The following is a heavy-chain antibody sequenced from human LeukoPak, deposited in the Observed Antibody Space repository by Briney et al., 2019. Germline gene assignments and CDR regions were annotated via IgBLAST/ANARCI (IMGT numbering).Heavy chain of an antibody. J-gene: IGHJ4*02. D-gene: IGHD3-10*01. V-gene: IGHV3-30*04. CDR1: GFTFSSYA. CDR2: ISYDGSNK. Sequence: GRSLRLSCAASGFTFSSYAMHWVRQAPGKGLEWVAVISYDGSNKYYADSVKGRFTISRDNSKNTLYLQMNSLRAEDTAVYYCARDMRSITMVRGAKTFDYWGQGTLVTVPS. CDR3: ARDMRSITMVRGAKTFDY.